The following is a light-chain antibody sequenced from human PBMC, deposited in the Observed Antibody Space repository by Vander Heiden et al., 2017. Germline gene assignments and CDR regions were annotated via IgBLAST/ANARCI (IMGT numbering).Light chain of an antibody. CDR3: QKYNSYPWT. CDR2: KAS. J-gene: IGKJ1*01. Sequence: DIQMMQSPSTLSSSVGDTVTITCRAGQSVGFWLAWYQQKPGKAPNLLIYKASSLESGVPSRFSGKGSGTEFTLTISSLQPDDVATYYCQKYNSYPWTFGQGTKLEIK. V-gene: IGKV1-5*03. CDR1: QSVGFW.